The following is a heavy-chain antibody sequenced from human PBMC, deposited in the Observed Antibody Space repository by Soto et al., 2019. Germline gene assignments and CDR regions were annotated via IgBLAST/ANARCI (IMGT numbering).Heavy chain of an antibody. V-gene: IGHV1-3*01. Sequence: GASVKVSCKASGYTFTSYAMHWVRQAPEQRLEWMGWINAGNGNTKYSQKFQGRVTITRDTSASTAYMELSSLRSEDTALYYCARDYDSSGYPRYYFDYWGQGTLVTVSS. CDR2: INAGNGNT. D-gene: IGHD3-22*01. J-gene: IGHJ4*02. CDR3: ARDYDSSGYPRYYFDY. CDR1: GYTFTSYA.